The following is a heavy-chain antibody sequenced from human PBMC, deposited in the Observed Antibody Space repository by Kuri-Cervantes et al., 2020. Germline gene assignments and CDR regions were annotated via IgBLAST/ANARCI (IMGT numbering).Heavy chain of an antibody. J-gene: IGHJ6*02. CDR3: ARGRYCGGDCYYYYYYGMDV. V-gene: IGHV1-8*01. CDR2: MNPNSGNT. CDR1: GYTFTSYD. D-gene: IGHD2-21*02. Sequence: ASVKVSCKASGYTFTSYDINWVRQATGQGLEWMGWMNPNSGNTGYAQKFQGRVIMTRNTSISTAYMELSSLRSEDTAVYYCARGRYCGGDCYYYYYYGMDVWGQGTTVTVSS.